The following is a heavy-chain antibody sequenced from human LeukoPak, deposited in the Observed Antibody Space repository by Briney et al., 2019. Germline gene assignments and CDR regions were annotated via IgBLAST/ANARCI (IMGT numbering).Heavy chain of an antibody. J-gene: IGHJ4*02. V-gene: IGHV3-21*04. CDR1: GFTFDDYA. Sequence: GGSLRLSCAASGFTFDDYAMNWVRQAPGKGLEWVSSISSSNNYIYYADSVKGRFTISRDNAKNSLYLQMNSLRAEDTAVYYCARGGVAAAGTVVDYWGQGTLVTVSS. CDR3: ARGGVAAAGTVVDY. D-gene: IGHD6-13*01. CDR2: ISSSNNYI.